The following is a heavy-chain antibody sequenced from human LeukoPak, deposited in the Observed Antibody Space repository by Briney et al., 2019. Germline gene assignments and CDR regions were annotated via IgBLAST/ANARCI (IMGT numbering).Heavy chain of an antibody. CDR1: GGSVSSTDSY. CDR3: ARRVGSRRGNFDY. Sequence: PSETLSLTCAVSGGSVSSTDSYWGWIRQPPGKGLEWIGSMSYTGSTYYTPSLKNRVTISRDTSENQFSLELSSVTAADTAVYYCARRVGSRRGNFDYWGQGTLVTVSS. J-gene: IGHJ4*02. D-gene: IGHD1-26*01. CDR2: MSYTGST. V-gene: IGHV4-39*01.